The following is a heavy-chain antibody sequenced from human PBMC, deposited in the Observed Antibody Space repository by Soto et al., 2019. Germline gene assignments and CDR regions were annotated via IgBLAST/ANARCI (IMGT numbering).Heavy chain of an antibody. J-gene: IGHJ4*02. CDR3: ARAWPRRIIDY. CDR2: IYHSGST. V-gene: IGHV4-38-2*01. CDR1: GYSISSGYY. Sequence: TSETLSLTCAVSGYSISSGYYWGWIRQPPGKGLEWIGSIYHSGSTYYNPSLKSRVTISVDTSKNQFSLKLSSVTAADTAVYYCARAWPRRIIDYWGQGTLVTVSS. D-gene: IGHD2-15*01.